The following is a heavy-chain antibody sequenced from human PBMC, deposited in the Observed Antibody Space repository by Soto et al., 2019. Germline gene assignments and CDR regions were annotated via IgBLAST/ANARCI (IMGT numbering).Heavy chain of an antibody. CDR3: ARADLVPAAPFDY. CDR2: ISYDGSDK. D-gene: IGHD2-2*01. J-gene: IGHJ4*02. V-gene: IGHV3-30-3*01. CDR1: GFTFSSYA. Sequence: GGSLRLSCAASGFTFSSYAMHWVRQAPGKGLEWVALISYDGSDKDYADSVKGRFTISRDNAKNSLYLQMNSLRAEDTALYYCARADLVPAAPFDYWGQGTLVTVSS.